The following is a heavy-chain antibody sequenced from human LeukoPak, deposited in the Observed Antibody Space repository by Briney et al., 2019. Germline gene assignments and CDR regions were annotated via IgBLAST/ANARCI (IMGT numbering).Heavy chain of an antibody. D-gene: IGHD2-15*01. CDR2: IYYSGST. Sequence: SETLSLTCTVSGGSISSYYWSWIRQPAGKGLEWIGRIYYSGSTYYNPSLKSRVTISVDTSKNQFSLKLSSVTAADTAVYYCASSCSGGSCYPPWGQGTLVTVSS. CDR3: ASSCSGGSCYPP. V-gene: IGHV4-4*07. J-gene: IGHJ5*02. CDR1: GGSISSYY.